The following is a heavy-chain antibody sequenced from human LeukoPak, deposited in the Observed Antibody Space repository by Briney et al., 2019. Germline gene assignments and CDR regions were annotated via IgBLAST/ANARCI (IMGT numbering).Heavy chain of an antibody. J-gene: IGHJ3*02. CDR1: GFTFSSYG. D-gene: IGHD5-18*01. CDR3: ARGDTAMAEDAFDI. CDR2: ISYDGSNK. V-gene: IGHV3-30*03. Sequence: PGGSLRLSCAASGFTFSSYGMHWVRQAPGKGLEWVAVISYDGSNKYYADSVKGRFTISRDNAKNSLYLQMNSLRAEDTAVYYCARGDTAMAEDAFDIWGQGTMVTVSS.